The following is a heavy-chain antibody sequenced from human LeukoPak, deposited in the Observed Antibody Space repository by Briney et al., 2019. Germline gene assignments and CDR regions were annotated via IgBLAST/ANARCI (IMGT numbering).Heavy chain of an antibody. CDR3: ARDRISYNYMDV. D-gene: IGHD2-2*02. CDR2: IYYSGST. V-gene: IGHV4-39*07. J-gene: IGHJ6*03. CDR1: GGSISSSSYY. Sequence: SETLSLTCTVSGGSISSSSYYWGWIRQPPGKGLEWIGSIYYSGSTYYNPSLKSRVTISVDTSKNQFSLKLSSVTAADTAVNYCARDRISYNYMDVWGKGTTVTVSS.